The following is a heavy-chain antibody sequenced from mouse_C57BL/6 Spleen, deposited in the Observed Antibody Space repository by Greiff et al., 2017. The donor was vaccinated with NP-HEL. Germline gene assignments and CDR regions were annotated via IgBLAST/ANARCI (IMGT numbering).Heavy chain of an antibody. Sequence: EVQLQQSGPELAKPGASVKISCKASGYTFTDYYMNWVKQSHGKSLEWIGDINPNNGGTSYNQKFKGKATLTVDKSSSTAYMELRSLTSEDSAVYYCARLRGYYGSSYGYFDVWGTGTTVTVSS. CDR3: ARLRGYYGSSYGYFDV. D-gene: IGHD1-1*01. V-gene: IGHV1-26*01. CDR1: GYTFTDYY. J-gene: IGHJ1*03. CDR2: INPNNGGT.